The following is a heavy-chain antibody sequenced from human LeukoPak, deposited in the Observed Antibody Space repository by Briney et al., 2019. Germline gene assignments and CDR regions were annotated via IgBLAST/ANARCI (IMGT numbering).Heavy chain of an antibody. V-gene: IGHV3-30*04. J-gene: IGHJ4*02. CDR3: ARAAYCGGDCHSGYFDY. Sequence: GGSLRLSCAASGFTFSSYAMHWVRQAPSKGLEWVAVISHDGSNRYYADSVKGRFTISRDSSKNTLYLQMNSLRAEDTAVYYCARAAYCGGDCHSGYFDYWGQGTLVTVSS. CDR1: GFTFSSYA. CDR2: ISHDGSNR. D-gene: IGHD2-21*02.